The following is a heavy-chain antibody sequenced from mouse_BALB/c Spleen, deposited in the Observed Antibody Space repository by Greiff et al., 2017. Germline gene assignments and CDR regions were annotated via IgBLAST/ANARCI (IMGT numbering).Heavy chain of an antibody. D-gene: IGHD2-14*01. CDR3: ARRYAGEYYAMDY. CDR1: GFTFSSFG. V-gene: IGHV5-17*02. Sequence: EVMLVESGGGLVQPGGSRKLSCAASGFTFSSFGMHWVRQAPEKGLEWVAYISSGSSTIYYADTVKGRFTISRDNPKNTLFLQMTSLRSEDTAMYYCARRYAGEYYAMDYWGQGTSVTVSS. CDR2: ISSGSSTI. J-gene: IGHJ4*01.